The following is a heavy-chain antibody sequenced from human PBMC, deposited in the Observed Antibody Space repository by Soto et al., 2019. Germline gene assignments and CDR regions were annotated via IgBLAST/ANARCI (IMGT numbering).Heavy chain of an antibody. V-gene: IGHV1-69*13. CDR2: IIPMFPTA. Sequence: ASVKVSCQASGGTFSNHAISWVRQAPGQGLEWVGGIIPMFPTADYAQRFQGRVTITADDSTTTVYMELSGLRSEDTAMYYCARDDATYCGGDCHRYFYYGMDVWGQGTTVTVSS. CDR3: ARDDATYCGGDCHRYFYYGMDV. CDR1: GGTFSNHA. J-gene: IGHJ6*02. D-gene: IGHD2-21*02.